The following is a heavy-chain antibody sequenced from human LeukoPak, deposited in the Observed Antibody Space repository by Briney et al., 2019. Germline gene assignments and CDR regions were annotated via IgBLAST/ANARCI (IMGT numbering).Heavy chain of an antibody. CDR3: ATVRQDYYYYYMDV. J-gene: IGHJ6*03. CDR2: FDPEDGET. Sequence: ASVKVSCKVSGYTLTELSMHWVRQAPGKGLEWMGGFDPEDGETIYAQKFQGRVTMTEDTSTDTAYMELSSLRSEGTAVYYCATVRQDYYYYYMDVWGKGTTVTVSS. CDR1: GYTLTELS. V-gene: IGHV1-24*01.